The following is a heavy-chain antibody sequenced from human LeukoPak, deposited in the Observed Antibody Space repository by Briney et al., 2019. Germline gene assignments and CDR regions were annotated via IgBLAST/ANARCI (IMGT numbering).Heavy chain of an antibody. CDR2: VYYTGNT. D-gene: IGHD3-22*01. CDR3: SRGVSDSSDRYWFDP. V-gene: IGHV4-61*01. CDR1: DDSVSSSRYY. Sequence: PSETLSLTCTVSDDSVSSSRYYWSWIRQPPGKGLEWIGYVYYTGNTNYNPSLKSRVTISLDTSKNQFSLKLSSVTAADTAVYYCSRGVSDSSDRYWFDPWGQGTQVTVSS. J-gene: IGHJ5*02.